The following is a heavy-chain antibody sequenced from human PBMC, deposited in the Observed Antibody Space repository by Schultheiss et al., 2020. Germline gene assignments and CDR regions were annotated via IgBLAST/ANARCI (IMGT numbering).Heavy chain of an antibody. J-gene: IGHJ6*02. D-gene: IGHD2-2*01. V-gene: IGHV4-34*01. CDR2: IYYSGTT. CDR3: AREVGCSSTSCLIYYYYGMDV. Sequence: SETLSLTCAVYGGSFSGYYWSWIRQPPGKGLEWIGTIYYSGTTYYNPSLKSRVTTSVDTSKNQFSLKLSSVTAADTAVYYCAREVGCSSTSCLIYYYYGMDVWGQGTTVTVSS. CDR1: GGSFSGYY.